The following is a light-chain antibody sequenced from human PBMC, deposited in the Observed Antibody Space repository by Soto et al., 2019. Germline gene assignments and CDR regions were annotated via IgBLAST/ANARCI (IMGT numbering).Light chain of an antibody. J-gene: IGKJ4*01. CDR2: GAS. CDR3: QQYGSSPPLT. CDR1: QSVSSSY. Sequence: EIVLTQSPGTLSLSPGERATLSCRASQSVSSSYLAWYQQKPGQAPRLLIYGASSRATGIPDRFSGSGSGTDLTLTISRLEPEDVAVYYCQQYGSSPPLTFGGGTKVEIK. V-gene: IGKV3-20*01.